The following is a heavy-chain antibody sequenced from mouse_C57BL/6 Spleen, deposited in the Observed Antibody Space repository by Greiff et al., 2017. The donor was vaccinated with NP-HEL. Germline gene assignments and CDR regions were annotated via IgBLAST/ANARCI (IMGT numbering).Heavy chain of an antibody. CDR3: ARWKIYYDYDEDY. Sequence: QVQLQQPGAELVKPGASVKMSCKASGYTFTSYWITWVKQRPGQGLEWIGDIYPGSGSTNYNEKFKSKATLTVDTSSSTAYMQLSSLTSEDSAVYYCARWKIYYDYDEDYWGQGTTLTVSS. V-gene: IGHV1-55*01. D-gene: IGHD2-4*01. CDR2: IYPGSGST. CDR1: GYTFTSYW. J-gene: IGHJ2*01.